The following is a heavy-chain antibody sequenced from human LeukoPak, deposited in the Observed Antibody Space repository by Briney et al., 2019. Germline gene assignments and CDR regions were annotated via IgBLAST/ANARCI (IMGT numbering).Heavy chain of an antibody. CDR2: ISGSGGSK. CDR1: GFTFSSYA. Sequence: GGSLRLSCAASGFTFSSYAMTWVRQAPGKGLEWVSAISGSGGSKYYADSVKGRFTISRDNSKNTLYLQMNSLRAEDTAVYYCAKGVRYDSSGYYLGFDYWGQGTLVTVSS. CDR3: AKGVRYDSSGYYLGFDY. J-gene: IGHJ4*02. D-gene: IGHD3-22*01. V-gene: IGHV3-23*01.